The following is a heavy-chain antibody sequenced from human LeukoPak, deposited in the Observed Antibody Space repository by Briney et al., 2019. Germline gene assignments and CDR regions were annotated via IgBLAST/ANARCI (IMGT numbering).Heavy chain of an antibody. CDR1: GFTFSGSA. V-gene: IGHV3-73*01. D-gene: IGHD3-10*01. CDR2: IRSKANSYAT. CDR3: AKAIVRLHYYGGVDY. Sequence: GGSLKLSCAASGFTFSGSAMHWVRQASGRGLEWVGRIRSKANSYATAYAASVQGRFTISRDDSKNTAYLQMNSLKTEDTAVYYCAKAIVRLHYYGGVDYWGQGTLVTVSS. J-gene: IGHJ4*02.